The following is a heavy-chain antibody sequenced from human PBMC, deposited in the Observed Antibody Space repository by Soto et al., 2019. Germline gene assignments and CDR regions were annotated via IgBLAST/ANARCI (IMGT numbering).Heavy chain of an antibody. CDR3: AKGSGDSGWYNWFDP. D-gene: IGHD6-19*01. CDR1: GFTVSSNY. CDR2: IYSDGST. V-gene: IGHV3-53*01. J-gene: IGHJ5*02. Sequence: PGGSLRLSCAASGFTVSSNYMSWVRQAPGNGLEWVSVIYSDGSTYYADSVKGRFTISRHNSKNTLYLQMNSLRAGDAAVYYCAKGSGDSGWYNWFDPWGQGTLVTVSS.